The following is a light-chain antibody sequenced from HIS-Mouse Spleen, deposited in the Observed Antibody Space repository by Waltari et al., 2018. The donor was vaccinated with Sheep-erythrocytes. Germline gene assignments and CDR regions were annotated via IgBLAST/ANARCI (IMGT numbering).Light chain of an antibody. CDR1: KLGDKY. CDR3: QAWDSSTAV. Sequence: SYELTQPPSVSVSPGQTASITCPGDKLGDKYACWYQQKPGQSPVLVIYQDSKRPSGIPERFSGSNSGNTATLTISGTQAMDGADYYCQAWDSSTAVFGGGTKLTVL. J-gene: IGLJ2*01. V-gene: IGLV3-1*01. CDR2: QDS.